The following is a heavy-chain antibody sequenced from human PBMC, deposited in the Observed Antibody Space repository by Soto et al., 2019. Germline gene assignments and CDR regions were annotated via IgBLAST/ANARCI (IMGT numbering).Heavy chain of an antibody. J-gene: IGHJ6*02. CDR2: IYYSGST. Sequence: SETLPLTYTVSCGSISSSSYYWGWIRQPPGKWLEWIGSIYYSGSTYYNPSLKSRVTISVDTSKNQFSLKLSSVTAADTAVYYCASGTTVSTSTVYHHYVMAVWGQG. CDR1: CGSISSSSYY. D-gene: IGHD4-17*01. CDR3: ASGTTVSTSTVYHHYVMAV. V-gene: IGHV4-39*01.